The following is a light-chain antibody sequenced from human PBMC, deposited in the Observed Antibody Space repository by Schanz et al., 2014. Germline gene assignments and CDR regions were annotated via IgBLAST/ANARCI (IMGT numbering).Light chain of an antibody. CDR3: QQRSNWGT. CDR1: QSVSNRN. Sequence: EKVLTQSPGTLSLSPGERATLSCRASQSVSNRNLAWYQQTPGQAPRLLIFDASTRAAGIPDRFSGSASGTDFTLTINSVEPEDFAIYYCQQRSNWGTFGQGTKVEIK. V-gene: IGKV3D-20*02. CDR2: DAS. J-gene: IGKJ1*01.